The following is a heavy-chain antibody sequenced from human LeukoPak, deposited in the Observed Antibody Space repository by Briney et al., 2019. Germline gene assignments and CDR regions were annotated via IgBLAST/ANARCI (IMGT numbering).Heavy chain of an antibody. CDR3: ARLYYYDDSGYLARFDY. D-gene: IGHD3-22*01. V-gene: IGHV4-59*08. CDR1: GGSISDYY. J-gene: IGHJ4*02. Sequence: SETLSLTCTVSGGSISDYYWSWIRQPPGKGLEWIGYIYYSGSTNYNPSLKSRVTISVDTSRNQFSLKLSSVTAADTAVYYCARLYYYDDSGYLARFDYWGQGTLVTVSS. CDR2: IYYSGST.